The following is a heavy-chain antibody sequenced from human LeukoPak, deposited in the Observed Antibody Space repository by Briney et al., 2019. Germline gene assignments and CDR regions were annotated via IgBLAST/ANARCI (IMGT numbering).Heavy chain of an antibody. Sequence: ASVKVSCKASGYTFTGYYMHWVRQAPGQGLEWMGWINPNSGGTNYAQKFQGRVTMTRDTSISTAYMELSRLRSDDTAVYYCARDWALIAAAGTWAFDIWGQGTMVTVSS. D-gene: IGHD6-13*01. CDR1: GYTFTGYY. V-gene: IGHV1-2*02. CDR2: INPNSGGT. CDR3: ARDWALIAAAGTWAFDI. J-gene: IGHJ3*02.